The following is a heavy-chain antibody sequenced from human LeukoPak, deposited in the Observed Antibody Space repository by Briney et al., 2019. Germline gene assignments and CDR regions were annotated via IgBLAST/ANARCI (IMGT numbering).Heavy chain of an antibody. CDR1: GYTFTGYY. CDR3: ARGEKQIVGATLPFFDY. CDR2: INPNSGGT. V-gene: IGHV1-2*02. D-gene: IGHD1-26*01. Sequence: GASVKVSCKASGYTFTGYYMHWVRQAPGQGLEWMGWINPNSGGTNYAQKFQGRVTMTRDTSISTAYMELSRLRSDDTAVCYCARGEKQIVGATLPFFDYWGQGTLVTVSS. J-gene: IGHJ4*02.